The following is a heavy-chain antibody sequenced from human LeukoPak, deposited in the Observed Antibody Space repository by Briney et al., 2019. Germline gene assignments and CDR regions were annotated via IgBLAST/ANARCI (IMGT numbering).Heavy chain of an antibody. CDR2: INHSGST. D-gene: IGHD3-16*02. CDR3: ASTKVDDYVWGSYRSYYFDY. CDR1: GGSFSGYY. V-gene: IGHV4-34*01. Sequence: SETLSLTCAVYGGSFSGYYWSWIRQPPGKGLEWIGEINHSGSTNYNPSLKSRVTISVDTSKNQFSLKLSSVTAADTAVYYCASTKVDDYVWGSYRSYYFDYWGQGTLVTVSS. J-gene: IGHJ4*02.